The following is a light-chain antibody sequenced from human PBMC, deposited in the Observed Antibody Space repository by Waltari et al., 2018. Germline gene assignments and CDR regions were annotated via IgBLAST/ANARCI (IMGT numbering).Light chain of an antibody. CDR1: QGISSY. Sequence: AIRMTQSPSSFSASTGDSVTITCRASQGISSYLAWYQQKPGKAPKFLIYAASTLQSGVPSRFSGSGSGTDFTLTISCLQSEDFATYYCQQYYSYPPTFGGGTKVEIK. J-gene: IGKJ4*01. CDR2: AAS. V-gene: IGKV1-8*01. CDR3: QQYYSYPPT.